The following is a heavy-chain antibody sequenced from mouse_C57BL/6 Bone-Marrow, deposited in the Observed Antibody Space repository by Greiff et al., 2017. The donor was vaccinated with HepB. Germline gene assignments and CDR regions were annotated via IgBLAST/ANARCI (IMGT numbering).Heavy chain of an antibody. Sequence: QVQLQQPGAELVRPGSSVKLSCKASGYTFTSYWMDWVKQMPGQGLEWIGNIYPSDSETHYNQKFKDKATLTVDKSSSTAYMLLSSLTSEDSAVYYCASHYGSSYWYLDVWGTGTTVTVSS. V-gene: IGHV1-61*01. CDR1: GYTFTSYW. CDR2: IYPSDSET. CDR3: ASHYGSSYWYLDV. J-gene: IGHJ1*03. D-gene: IGHD1-1*01.